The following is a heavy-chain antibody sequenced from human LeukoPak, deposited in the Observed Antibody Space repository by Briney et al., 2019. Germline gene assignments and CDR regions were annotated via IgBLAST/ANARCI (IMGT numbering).Heavy chain of an antibody. CDR2: INHSGST. D-gene: IGHD2-2*01. CDR3: ARVLEDIVVVPAARGNYNWFDP. CDR1: GGSFSGYY. J-gene: IGHJ5*02. Sequence: SETLSLTCAVYGGSFSGYYWSWIRQPPGKGLEWIGEINHSGSTNYNPSLKSRVTISVDTSKNQFSLKLSSVTAADTAVYYCARVLEDIVVVPAARGNYNWFDPWGQGTLVTVSS. V-gene: IGHV4-34*01.